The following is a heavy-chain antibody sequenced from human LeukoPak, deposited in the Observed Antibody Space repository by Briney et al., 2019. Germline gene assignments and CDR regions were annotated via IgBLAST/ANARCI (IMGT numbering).Heavy chain of an antibody. CDR2: FIPIFGTA. CDR1: GGTFSSYA. D-gene: IGHD3-9*01. V-gene: IGHV1-69*05. CDR3: ATPPVVYYDILTGYFPLDY. Sequence: SVKVSCKASGGTFSSYAISWVRQAPGQGLEWMGGFIPIFGTANYAQKFQGRVTITTDESTSTAYMELSSLRSEDTAVYYCATPPVVYYDILTGYFPLDYWGQGTLVTVSS. J-gene: IGHJ4*02.